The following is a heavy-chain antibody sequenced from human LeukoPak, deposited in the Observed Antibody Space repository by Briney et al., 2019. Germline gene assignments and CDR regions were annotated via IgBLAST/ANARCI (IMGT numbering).Heavy chain of an antibody. CDR1: VYTYTTDG. Sequence: ASVTVSFTASVYTYTTDGISWVRQAPGQGLEWMGWIDTYSGKTNYAQKFQGRVTMTSDTSTSTAYMELRSLRSDDTAVYYCARDRGIAEADSFDPWGQGTLVTVSS. CDR2: IDTYSGKT. V-gene: IGHV1-18*01. J-gene: IGHJ5*02. D-gene: IGHD6-13*01. CDR3: ARDRGIAEADSFDP.